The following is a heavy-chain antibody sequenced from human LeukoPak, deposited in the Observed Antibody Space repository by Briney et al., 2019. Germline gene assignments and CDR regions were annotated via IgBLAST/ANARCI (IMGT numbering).Heavy chain of an antibody. Sequence: GGSLRLSCAASGFTFSSYWMSWVRQAPGKGLEWVANIKQDESDKYYVDSVKGRFTISRDNAKNSLYLQMNRLRAEDTAVYYCARGSVSAPYYFEYWGQGTLVTVSS. D-gene: IGHD2-2*01. J-gene: IGHJ4*02. CDR1: GFTFSSYW. CDR2: IKQDESDK. V-gene: IGHV3-7*01. CDR3: ARGSVSAPYYFEY.